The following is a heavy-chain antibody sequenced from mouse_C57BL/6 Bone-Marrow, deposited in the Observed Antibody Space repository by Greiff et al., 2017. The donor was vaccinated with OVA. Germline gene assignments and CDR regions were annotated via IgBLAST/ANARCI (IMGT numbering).Heavy chain of an antibody. CDR3: TSYYSNFYYYAMDY. J-gene: IGHJ4*01. CDR1: GFTFSDAW. CDR2: IRNKANNHAT. V-gene: IGHV6-6*01. Sequence: DVKLVESGGGLVQPGGSMKLSCAASGFTFSDAWMDWVRQSPEKGLEWVAEIRNKANNHATYYAESVKGRFTISRDDSKSSVYLQMNSLRAEDTGIYYCTSYYSNFYYYAMDYWGQGTSVTVSS. D-gene: IGHD2-5*01.